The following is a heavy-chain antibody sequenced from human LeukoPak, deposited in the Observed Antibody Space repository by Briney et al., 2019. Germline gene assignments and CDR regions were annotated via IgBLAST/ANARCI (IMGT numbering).Heavy chain of an antibody. D-gene: IGHD3-9*01. J-gene: IGHJ4*02. Sequence: ASVNVSCKASGCTFTGYYMHWVRQAPGQGLEWMGWINPNSGGTNYAQKFQGRVTMTRDTSISTAYMEMSRLRSDDTAVYCCARGRYDILTDWGQGTLVTVSS. CDR3: ARGRYDILTD. V-gene: IGHV1-2*02. CDR2: INPNSGGT. CDR1: GCTFTGYY.